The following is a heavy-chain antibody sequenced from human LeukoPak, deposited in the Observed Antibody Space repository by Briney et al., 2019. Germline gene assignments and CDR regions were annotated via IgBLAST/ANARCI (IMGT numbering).Heavy chain of an antibody. CDR1: GFTFSSYA. D-gene: IGHD1-26*01. V-gene: IGHV3-30*04. CDR2: ISYDGSNK. Sequence: GRSLRLSCAASGFTFSSYAMRWVRQAPGKGLEWVAVISYDGSNKYYADSVKGRFTISRDNSKNTLYLQMNSLRAEDTAVYYCARDPYSGSYGNYYYYFMDVWGKGTTVTISS. CDR3: ARDPYSGSYGNYYYYFMDV. J-gene: IGHJ6*03.